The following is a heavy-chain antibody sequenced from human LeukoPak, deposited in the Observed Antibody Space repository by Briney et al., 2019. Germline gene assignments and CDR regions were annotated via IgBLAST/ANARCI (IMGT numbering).Heavy chain of an antibody. CDR2: INAGNGNT. D-gene: IGHD6-13*01. V-gene: IGHV1-3*03. J-gene: IGHJ4*02. Sequence: ASVKVSSKASGYTFTSYAMHWVRQAPGQRLEWMGWINAGNGNTKYSQEFQGRVTITRDTSASTAYMELSSLRSEDMAVYYCAREALSIAAAGYDYWGQGTLVTVSS. CDR3: AREALSIAAAGYDY. CDR1: GYTFTSYA.